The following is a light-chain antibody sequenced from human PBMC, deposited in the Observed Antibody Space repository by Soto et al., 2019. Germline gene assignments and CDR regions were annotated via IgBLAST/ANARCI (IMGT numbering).Light chain of an antibody. Sequence: EIILTQSPGTLSVSPGERATLSCRGSQSINREFLAWYQQKPGQAPRLLMFQTSSRASGVPDKFSGSGSGADFGLTIAGLEPEDSAVYYCQQYGDSPAYTFGQGIKLEI. CDR3: QQYGDSPAYT. CDR2: QTS. V-gene: IGKV3-20*01. CDR1: QSINREF. J-gene: IGKJ2*01.